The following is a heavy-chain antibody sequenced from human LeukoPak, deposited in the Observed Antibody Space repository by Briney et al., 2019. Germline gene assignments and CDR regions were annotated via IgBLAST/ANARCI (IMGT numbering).Heavy chain of an antibody. CDR1: GASMSTYY. V-gene: IGHV4-59*01. J-gene: IGHJ4*02. CDR3: ATYSNDFWSGQHFFDF. D-gene: IGHD3-3*01. CDR2: ISYSGST. Sequence: SETLSLTCTVSGASMSTYYWSWIRQPPGKGLEWIGYISYSGSTNFNPSLKSRVTISVDTSKNQFSLRLNSETAADTAVFYCATYSNDFWSGQHFFDFWGQGILVAVS.